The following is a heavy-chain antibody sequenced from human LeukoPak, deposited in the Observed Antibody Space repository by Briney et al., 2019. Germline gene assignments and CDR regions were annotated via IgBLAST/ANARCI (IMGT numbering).Heavy chain of an antibody. D-gene: IGHD1-26*01. Sequence: GGSLRLSCAASGFTFSSSWMSWVRQAPGKGLEWVAYINQDGSEKSYVDSVKGRFTISRDSAKNSLYLQMNGLRAEDTAVYYCVREASGVSSSAFDVWGQGTMVTVSS. CDR3: VREASGVSSSAFDV. CDR2: INQDGSEK. J-gene: IGHJ3*01. V-gene: IGHV3-7*01. CDR1: GFTFSSSW.